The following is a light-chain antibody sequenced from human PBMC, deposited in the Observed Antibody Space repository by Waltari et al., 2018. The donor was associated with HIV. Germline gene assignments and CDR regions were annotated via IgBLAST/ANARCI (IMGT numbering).Light chain of an antibody. J-gene: IGKJ4*01. CDR1: QSVSSSY. Sequence: EIVLTQSPDTLSLSPGERATLSCRTSQSVSSSYLAWYQQKPGQAPRLLMYGASSRATGIPDRFSGSGSGTDITLTISRLEPEDFAVYYCQQFGSSPRITFGGGTKVEIK. V-gene: IGKV3-20*01. CDR3: QQFGSSPRIT. CDR2: GAS.